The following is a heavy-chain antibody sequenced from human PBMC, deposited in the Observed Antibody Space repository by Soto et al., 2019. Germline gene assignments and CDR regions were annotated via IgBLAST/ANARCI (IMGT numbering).Heavy chain of an antibody. J-gene: IGHJ6*02. CDR1: GVTFSNYT. V-gene: IGHV3-21*01. Sequence: EVQLVGSGGGLVKPGGSLRLSCTDSGVTFSNYTMNWVRQAPGKGLEWVSSISRSSRNIYYADSVKGRFTISRDNAKNALYLQMNSLRAEDTAVYYCARDLKVAGTNSFYYYGMDVWGQGTTGTVSS. CDR2: ISRSSRNI. D-gene: IGHD6-19*01. CDR3: ARDLKVAGTNSFYYYGMDV.